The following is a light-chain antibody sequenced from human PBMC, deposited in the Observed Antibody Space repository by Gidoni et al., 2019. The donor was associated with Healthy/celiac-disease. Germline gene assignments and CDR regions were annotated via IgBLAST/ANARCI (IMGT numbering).Light chain of an antibody. CDR2: AAS. CDR3: QQSYSTPWT. V-gene: IGKV1-39*01. J-gene: IGKJ1*01. CDR1: QSISSY. Sequence: DIQLTHSPSSLSASVGDRVTITCRASQSISSYLNWYQQKPGKAPKRMIYAASSLQSGVPSRFSGSGSGTEFTLTISSLQPEDFATYYCQQSYSTPWTFGQGTKVEIK.